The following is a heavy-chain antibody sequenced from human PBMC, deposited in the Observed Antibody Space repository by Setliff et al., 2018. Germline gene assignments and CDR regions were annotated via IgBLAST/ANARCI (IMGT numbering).Heavy chain of an antibody. CDR3: AAPGITIFGVVSPDAFDI. CDR1: GFTFSSYA. V-gene: IGHV3-23*01. J-gene: IGHJ3*02. CDR2: ISGSGVST. Sequence: PGGSLRLSCAASGFTFSSYAMSWVRQAPGKGLEWVSAISGSGVSTYYADSVKGRFTISRDNSKNTLYLQMNSLRAEDTAVYYCAAPGITIFGVVSPDAFDIWGQGTMVTVSS. D-gene: IGHD3-3*01.